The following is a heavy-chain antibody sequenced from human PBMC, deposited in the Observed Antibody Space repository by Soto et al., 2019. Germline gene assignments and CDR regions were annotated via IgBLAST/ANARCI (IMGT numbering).Heavy chain of an antibody. D-gene: IGHD4-17*01. V-gene: IGHV4-59*08. Sequence: SETLSLTCTVSGGSISSYYWSWIRQPPGKGLEWIGYIYYSGSTNYNPSLKSRVTISVDTSKNQFSLKLSSVTAADTAVYYCARRRYGGKDISFGYWGQGTLVTLSS. CDR2: IYYSGST. CDR1: GGSISSYY. J-gene: IGHJ4*02. CDR3: ARRRYGGKDISFGY.